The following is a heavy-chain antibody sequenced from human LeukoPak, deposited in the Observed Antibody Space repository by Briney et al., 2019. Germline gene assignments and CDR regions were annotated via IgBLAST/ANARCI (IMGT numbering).Heavy chain of an antibody. D-gene: IGHD6-13*01. Sequence: ASVKVSCKASGYTFTSYDINWMRQATGQGLEWMGWMNPNSGNTGYAQKFQGRVTMTRNTSISTAYMELSSLRSEDTAVYYCASPNLIAAAAMGYWGQGTLVTVSS. CDR2: MNPNSGNT. CDR1: GYTFTSYD. V-gene: IGHV1-8*01. CDR3: ASPNLIAAAAMGY. J-gene: IGHJ4*02.